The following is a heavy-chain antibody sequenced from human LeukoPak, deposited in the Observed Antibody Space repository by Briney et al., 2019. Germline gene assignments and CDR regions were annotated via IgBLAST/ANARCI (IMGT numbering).Heavy chain of an antibody. CDR2: IYSGGIT. V-gene: IGHV3-53*01. J-gene: IGHJ4*02. CDR3: ARGVRYCTTPSCSTPFDY. CDR1: GLTVSSNY. D-gene: IGHD2-2*01. Sequence: GGSLRLSCAASGLTVSSNYMSWVRQAPGKGLEWVSVIYSGGITYYADSVKGRFTISRDNSKNTLYLQMNSLRAEDTAVYYCARGVRYCTTPSCSTPFDYWGQGTLVTVSS.